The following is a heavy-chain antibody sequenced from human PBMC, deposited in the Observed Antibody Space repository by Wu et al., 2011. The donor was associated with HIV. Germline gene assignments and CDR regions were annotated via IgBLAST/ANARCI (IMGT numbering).Heavy chain of an antibody. CDR2: INPNNGVT. V-gene: IGHV1-2*02. CDR1: GYLFGTFN. D-gene: IGHD6-25*01. J-gene: IGHJ4*02. Sequence: QVQLEQSGAELKKPGASVTVSCRASGYLFGTFNVNWVRQAPRQGPEWMGWINPNNGVTNVAQKFQGRVTITRDTSSAIAYMEVRRLTSDDTAVYYCARDRSGQLDYWGQGSLGHRLL. CDR3: ARDRSGQLDY.